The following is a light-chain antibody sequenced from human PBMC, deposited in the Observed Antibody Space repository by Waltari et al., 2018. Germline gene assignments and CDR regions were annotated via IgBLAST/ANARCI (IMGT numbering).Light chain of an antibody. CDR3: QQSYSTPPLT. Sequence: DIQLTQSPSSLSAAVGDRVTLTCRASQSISKALNWYQQKPGRAPKALIFDASSLQSGVPARFTGRGSGTDFTLTISSLQPEDFATYYCQQSYSTPPLTFGGGTKVEIK. CDR2: DAS. CDR1: QSISKA. V-gene: IGKV1-39*01. J-gene: IGKJ4*01.